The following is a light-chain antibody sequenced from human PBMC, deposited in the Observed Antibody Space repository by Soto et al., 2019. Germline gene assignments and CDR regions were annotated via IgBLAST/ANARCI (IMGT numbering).Light chain of an antibody. J-gene: IGKJ5*01. Sequence: DTRLTQSPSSLSASVGDRFTITCQASQHISDYLNWYQQKPGKAPKLLIYDASTLESGVPSRFSGSGSGTDFTFTISSLQPEDFATYYCQQYDNLPITFGQGTRLEIK. CDR2: DAS. CDR3: QQYDNLPIT. V-gene: IGKV1-33*01. CDR1: QHISDY.